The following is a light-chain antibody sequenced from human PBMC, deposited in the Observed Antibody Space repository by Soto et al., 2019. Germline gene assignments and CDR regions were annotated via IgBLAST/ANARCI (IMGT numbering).Light chain of an antibody. J-gene: IGLJ2*01. CDR2: SNN. CDR3: AAWDDSLSGLV. CDR1: SSNIGSNY. V-gene: IGLV1-47*02. Sequence: QSVLTQPPSASGTPGQRVTISCSGSSSNIGSNYVYWYQQLPGTAPKLLIYSNNQRPSGVPDRFSGSKSGTSASLAISGLWSEDEADYYCAAWDDSLSGLVFGGGTKLTVL.